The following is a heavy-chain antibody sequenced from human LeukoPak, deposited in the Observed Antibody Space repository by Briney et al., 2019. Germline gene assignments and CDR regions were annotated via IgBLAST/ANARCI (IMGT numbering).Heavy chain of an antibody. CDR2: INPNTGDR. J-gene: IGHJ4*02. Sequence: ASVKVSCKASGYTFTDYYMHWVRQAPGQGLEWMRRINPNTGDRNYAQKFQGKVTMTRDTSTSTAYMELSSLIFDDTAVYYCARGAAVGQTRDYWGQGTLATVSS. D-gene: IGHD6-13*01. CDR1: GYTFTDYY. CDR3: ARGAAVGQTRDY. V-gene: IGHV1-2*06.